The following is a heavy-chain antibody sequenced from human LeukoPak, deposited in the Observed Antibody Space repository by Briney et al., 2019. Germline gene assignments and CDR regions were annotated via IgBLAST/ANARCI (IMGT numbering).Heavy chain of an antibody. CDR2: ISASGGST. V-gene: IGHV3-23*01. Sequence: GGSLRLSCAASGFTFSSSAMSWVRQVPGKGLEWVSGISASGGSTSYADSVKGRFTISRDNAKNSLYLQMNSLRAEDTAVYYCARTRYSYGYDAFDIWGQGTMVTVSS. D-gene: IGHD5-18*01. CDR1: GFTFSSSA. CDR3: ARTRYSYGYDAFDI. J-gene: IGHJ3*02.